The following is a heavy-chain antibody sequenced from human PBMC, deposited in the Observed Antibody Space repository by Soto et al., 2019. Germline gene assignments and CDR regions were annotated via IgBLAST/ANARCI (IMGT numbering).Heavy chain of an antibody. Sequence: PLGVLRLSCAASGFTFSIYAMSWVRQAPGKGLEWVSTISHRSATTYYADSVEGRFTVSRDNSKNTLYLQMNSLRAEDTAVYYCARQIVELIPYFDHWGQGSLVTVSS. V-gene: IGHV3-23*01. J-gene: IGHJ4*02. CDR2: ISHRSATT. D-gene: IGHD3-22*01. CDR1: GFTFSIYA. CDR3: ARQIVELIPYFDH.